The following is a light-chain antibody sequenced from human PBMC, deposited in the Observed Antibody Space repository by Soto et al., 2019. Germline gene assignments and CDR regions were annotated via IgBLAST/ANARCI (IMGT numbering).Light chain of an antibody. CDR3: RPHTSSSTLSV. CDR1: SSDVGGYNY. Sequence: QSVLTQPASVSGSPGQSITISCTGTSSDVGGYNYVSWYQQHPGKAPKLMIYDVSNRPSGVSNRFSGSKSGNTASLTISGLQAEDDADYYFRPHTSSSTLSVFGT. J-gene: IGLJ1*01. V-gene: IGLV2-14*01. CDR2: DVS.